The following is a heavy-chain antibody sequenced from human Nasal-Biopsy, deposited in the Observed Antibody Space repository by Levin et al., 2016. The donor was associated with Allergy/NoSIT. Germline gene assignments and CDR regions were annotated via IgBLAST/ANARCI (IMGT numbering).Heavy chain of an antibody. Sequence: GESLKISCAASGFTFSDYYMYWIRQAPGEGPEWLSYISSSSFTTYYADSVKGRFSISRDNTNSSLSLQMNNLRVEDTAVYYCATDSSGKIWGQGTMVTVSS. D-gene: IGHD6-19*01. V-gene: IGHV3-11*04. CDR3: ATDSSGKI. CDR1: GFTFSDYY. J-gene: IGHJ3*02. CDR2: ISSSSFTT.